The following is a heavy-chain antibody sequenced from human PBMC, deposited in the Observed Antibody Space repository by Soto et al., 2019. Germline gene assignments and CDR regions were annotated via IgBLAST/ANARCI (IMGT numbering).Heavy chain of an antibody. CDR3: ATDRQWLVS. J-gene: IGHJ4*02. CDR1: GGTFSSYA. D-gene: IGHD6-19*01. CDR2: IIPIFGTA. V-gene: IGHV1-69*06. Sequence: SVKVSCKASGGTFSSYAISWVRQAPGQGLEWMGGIIPIFGTANYAQKFQGRVTMTADTSTDTAYMELSSLRSEDTAVYYCATDRQWLVSWGQGTLVTVSS.